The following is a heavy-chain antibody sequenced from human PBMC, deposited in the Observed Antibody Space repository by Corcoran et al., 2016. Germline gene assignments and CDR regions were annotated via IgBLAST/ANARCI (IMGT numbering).Heavy chain of an antibody. CDR1: GGSFSGYY. J-gene: IGHJ4*02. CDR3: ARAGLWFGELFGDY. V-gene: IGHV4-34*01. CDR2: INHSGST. D-gene: IGHD3-10*01. Sequence: QQQQWGAGLLKPSETLSLTCAVYGGSFSGYYWSWIRQPPGKGLEWIGEINHSGSTNYNPSLKSRVTISVDTSKNQFSLKLSSVTAADTAVYYCARAGLWFGELFGDYWGQGTLVTVSS.